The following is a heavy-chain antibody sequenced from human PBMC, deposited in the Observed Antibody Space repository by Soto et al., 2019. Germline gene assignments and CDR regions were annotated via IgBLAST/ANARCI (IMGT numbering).Heavy chain of an antibody. J-gene: IGHJ6*02. V-gene: IGHV5-51*01. CDR3: ARLCSSTLYYGMYV. CDR1: GYSFTNYW. Sequence: GESLKISCKGSGYSFTNYWIGWVRQMSGKGLEWMGIIYPGDSDTRYSPSFQGQVTISVDKSISTAYLQWSSLKASDTAMYYCARLCSSTLYYGMYVRAQRTTVPVS. CDR2: IYPGDSDT. D-gene: IGHD2-2*01.